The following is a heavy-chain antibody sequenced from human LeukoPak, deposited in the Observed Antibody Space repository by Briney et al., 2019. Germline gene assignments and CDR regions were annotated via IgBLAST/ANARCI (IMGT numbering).Heavy chain of an antibody. J-gene: IGHJ4*02. Sequence: RGSLRLSCAASGFTVSGTWMHWVRQAPGKGLVWVSRINNDGRSTSYADPVKGRFTISRDNAKNTLYMQMNSLRAEDTAVYYCGTAFEFWGQGTLVTVSS. CDR3: GTAFEF. V-gene: IGHV3-74*01. CDR1: GFTVSGTW. D-gene: IGHD5-18*01. CDR2: INNDGRST.